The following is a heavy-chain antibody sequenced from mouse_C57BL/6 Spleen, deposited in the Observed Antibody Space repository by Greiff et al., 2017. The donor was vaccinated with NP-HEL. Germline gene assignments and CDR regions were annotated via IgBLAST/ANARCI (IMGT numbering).Heavy chain of an antibody. CDR2: ISSGSSTI. CDR3: ARLGSNYDY. J-gene: IGHJ2*01. Sequence: EVKVVESGGGLVKPGGSLKLSCAASGFTFSDYGMHWVRQAPEKGLEWVAYISSGSSTIYYADTVKGRFTISRDNAKNTLFLQMTSLRSEDTAMYYCARLGSNYDYWGQGTTLTVSS. D-gene: IGHD2-5*01. CDR1: GFTFSDYG. V-gene: IGHV5-17*01.